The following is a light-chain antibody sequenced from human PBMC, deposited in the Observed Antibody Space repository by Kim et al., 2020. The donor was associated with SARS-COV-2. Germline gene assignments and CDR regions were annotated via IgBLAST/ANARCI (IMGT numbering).Light chain of an antibody. CDR3: AAWDDSLNGVV. Sequence: ELTQPPSASGTPGQRVTVSCSGRSSNIGSNTVYWYQQLPGAAPKLLIYPNNQRPSGVPDRFSGSKSGTSASLAISGLQSEDEADYYCAAWDDSLNGVVFGGGTQLTVL. J-gene: IGLJ2*01. CDR1: SSNIGSNT. CDR2: PNN. V-gene: IGLV1-44*01.